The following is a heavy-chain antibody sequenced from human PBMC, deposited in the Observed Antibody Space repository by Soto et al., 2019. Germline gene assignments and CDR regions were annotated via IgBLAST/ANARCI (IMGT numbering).Heavy chain of an antibody. D-gene: IGHD1-26*01. CDR3: APERQWEPLIY. CDR2: VSGYNRKT. Sequence: QVQLVQSGVEVKMPGASVKLSCKTYGYAFTNYGVTGVRQVSGQGLEWIGWVSGYNRKTNYGQKFEDRVIMTIDTATNTAHMELRSLRCDDTGIYFCAPERQWEPLIYWGRGALLTVSP. V-gene: IGHV1-18*01. J-gene: IGHJ4*02. CDR1: GYAFTNYG.